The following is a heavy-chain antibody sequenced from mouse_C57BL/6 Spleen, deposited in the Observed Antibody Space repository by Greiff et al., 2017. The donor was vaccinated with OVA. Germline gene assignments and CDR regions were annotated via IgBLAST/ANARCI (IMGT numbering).Heavy chain of an antibody. CDR1: GYTFTSYW. V-gene: IGHV1-50*01. CDR3: GAFYSNYDYFDY. J-gene: IGHJ2*01. CDR2: IDPSDSYT. Sequence: QVQLKQPGAELVKPGASVKLSCKASGYTFTSYWMQWVKQRPGQGLEWIGEIDPSDSYTNYNQKFKGKATLTVDTSSSTAYMQLSSLTSEDSAVYYCGAFYSNYDYFDYWGQGTTLTVSS. D-gene: IGHD2-5*01.